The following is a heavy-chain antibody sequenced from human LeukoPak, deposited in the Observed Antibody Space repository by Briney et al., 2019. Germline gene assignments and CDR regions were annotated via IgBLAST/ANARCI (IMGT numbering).Heavy chain of an antibody. CDR2: ISGSGGST. CDR1: GSTFSSYA. D-gene: IGHD4-17*01. V-gene: IGHV3-23*01. J-gene: IGHJ4*02. CDR3: ARPRSTVTTSSFDY. Sequence: HPGGSLRLSCAASGSTFSSYAMSWVRQAPGKGLEWVSAISGSGGSTYYADSVKGRFTISRDNSKNTLYLQMNSLRAEDTAVYYCARPRSTVTTSSFDYWGQGTLVTVSS.